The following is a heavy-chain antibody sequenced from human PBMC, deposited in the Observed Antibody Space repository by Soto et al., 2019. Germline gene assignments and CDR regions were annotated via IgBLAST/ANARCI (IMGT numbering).Heavy chain of an antibody. D-gene: IGHD3-9*01. Sequence: PGGSLRLSCAASGFTFSSYWMHWVRQAPGKGLVWVSRINSDGSSTSYADSVKGRFTISRDNAKNTLYLQMNSLRAEDTAVYYCARDLTYYDILTGYYENCFDYWGQGTLVTVSS. CDR2: INSDGSST. CDR1: GFTFSSYW. V-gene: IGHV3-74*01. J-gene: IGHJ4*02. CDR3: ARDLTYYDILTGYYENCFDY.